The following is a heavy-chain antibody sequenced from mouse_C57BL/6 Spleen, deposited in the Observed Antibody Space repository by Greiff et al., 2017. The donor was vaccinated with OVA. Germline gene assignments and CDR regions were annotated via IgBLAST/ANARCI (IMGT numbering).Heavy chain of an antibody. CDR2: IYPGDGDT. D-gene: IGHD2-5*01. V-gene: IGHV1-80*01. CDR1: GYAFSSYW. Sequence: VQLQQSGAELVKPGASVKISCKASGYAFSSYWMNWVKQRPGKGLEWIGQIYPGDGDTNYNGKFKGKATLTADKSSSTAYMQRISLTSEDSAVYFCARSYSNYVYYFDYWGQGTTLTVSS. J-gene: IGHJ2*01. CDR3: ARSYSNYVYYFDY.